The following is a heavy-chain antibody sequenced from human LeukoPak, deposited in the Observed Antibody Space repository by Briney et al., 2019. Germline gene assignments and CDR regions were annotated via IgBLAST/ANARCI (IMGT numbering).Heavy chain of an antibody. CDR3: ARPLLYYYGSETYFWFDP. CDR2: ISGSGGST. D-gene: IGHD3-10*01. CDR1: GFTFSSYA. V-gene: IGHV3-23*01. J-gene: IGHJ5*02. Sequence: GGSLRLSCAASGFTFSSYAMSWVRQAPGRGLEWVPAISGSGGSTYYADSVKGRFTISRDNSKNTLYLQMNSLRADDTAFYYCARPLLYYYGSETYFWFDPWGQGTLVTVSS.